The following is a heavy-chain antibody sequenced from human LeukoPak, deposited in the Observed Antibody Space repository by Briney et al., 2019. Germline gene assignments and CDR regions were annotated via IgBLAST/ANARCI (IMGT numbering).Heavy chain of an antibody. CDR3: AKDMSGYSYGPEY. J-gene: IGHJ4*02. D-gene: IGHD5-18*01. V-gene: IGHV3-43*02. Sequence: VGSLRLSCAASGFTFDDYTMHWVRQAPGKGLEWVSLISGDGINTYYADSVKGRFTISRDNSKNSLYLQMSSLTAEDTALYYCAKDMSGYSYGPEYWGQGTLVTVSS. CDR2: ISGDGINT. CDR1: GFTFDDYT.